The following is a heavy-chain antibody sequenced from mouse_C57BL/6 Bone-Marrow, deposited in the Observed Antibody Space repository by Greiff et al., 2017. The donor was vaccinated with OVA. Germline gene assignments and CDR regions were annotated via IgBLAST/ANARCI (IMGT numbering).Heavy chain of an antibody. CDR3: LYGNYAPDY. J-gene: IGHJ2*01. D-gene: IGHD2-1*01. V-gene: IGHV1-22*01. CDR1: GYTFTDYN. CDR2: INPNNGGT. Sequence: VQLQQSGPELVKPGASVKMSCKASGYTFTDYNMHWVKQSHGKSLEWIGYINPNNGGTSYNQKFKGKATLTVNKSSSTAYMELRSLTSEDSAVYYCLYGNYAPDYWGQGTTLTVSS.